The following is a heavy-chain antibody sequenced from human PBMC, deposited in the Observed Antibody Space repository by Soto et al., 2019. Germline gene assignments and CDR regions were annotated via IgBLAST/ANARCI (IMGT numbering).Heavy chain of an antibody. V-gene: IGHV4-39*01. D-gene: IGHD2-8*01. CDR2: IYYSGST. J-gene: IGHJ6*03. CDR3: SRHGYCTNGVCYTDYYYMDV. Sequence: SETLSLTCTVSGGSISSSSYYWGWIRQPPGKGLEWIGSIYYSGSTYYNPSLKSRVTISVDTSKNQFSLKLSSVTAADTAVYYCSRHGYCTNGVCYTDYYYMDVWGKGTTVTVSS. CDR1: GGSISSSSYY.